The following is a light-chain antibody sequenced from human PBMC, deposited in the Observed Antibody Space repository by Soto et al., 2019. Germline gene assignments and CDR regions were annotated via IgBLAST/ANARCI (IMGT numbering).Light chain of an antibody. J-gene: IGLJ1*01. CDR3: SSYTNISPYV. CDR2: EVT. CDR1: SSDVGGYDY. V-gene: IGLV2-14*01. Sequence: QSALTQPASVSGSPGQSITISCAGTSSDVGGYDYVSWYQQFPGKAPKLIIYEVTNRPSGVSNRFSCSKSGNTASLTISGLQAEDEADYYCSSYTNISPYVFGTGTKLTVL.